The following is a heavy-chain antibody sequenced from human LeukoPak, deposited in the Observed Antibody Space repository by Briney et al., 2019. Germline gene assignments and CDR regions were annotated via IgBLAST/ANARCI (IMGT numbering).Heavy chain of an antibody. J-gene: IGHJ6*02. D-gene: IGHD6-19*01. V-gene: IGHV1-18*01. CDR3: ARVSSPVAPQEGGGMDV. CDR1: GYTFTSYG. CDR2: ISAYNGNT. Sequence: GASVKVSCKASGYTFTSYGISWVRQAPGQGLEWMGWISAYNGNTNYAQKLQGRVTMTTDTSTSTAYMELRSLRSDDTAVYYCARVSSPVAPQEGGGMDVLGQGTTVTVSS.